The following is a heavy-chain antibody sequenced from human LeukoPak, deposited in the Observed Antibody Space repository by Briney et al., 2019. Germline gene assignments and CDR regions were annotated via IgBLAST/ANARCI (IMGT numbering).Heavy chain of an antibody. Sequence: PGGSLRLSRAASGFSFSTHWMHWVRQAPGKGLVYVAQIKSDGSATAYADSVKGRFNISRDNSKNTLYLEMSSLRAEDTAVYYCGSLTVVARDHWGQGTLVPVSS. D-gene: IGHD3-22*01. CDR3: GSLTVVARDH. J-gene: IGHJ4*02. V-gene: IGHV3-74*01. CDR1: GFSFSTHW. CDR2: IKSDGSAT.